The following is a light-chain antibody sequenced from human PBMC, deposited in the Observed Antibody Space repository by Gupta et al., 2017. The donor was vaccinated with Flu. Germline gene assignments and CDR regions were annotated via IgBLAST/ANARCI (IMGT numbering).Light chain of an antibody. CDR1: PGAVTSGHY. V-gene: IGLV7-46*01. CDR3: LLSYSGPNWV. CDR2: DTS. J-gene: IGLJ3*02. Sequence: QAVVPQEPSLTVSPVGTVTLTCGPSPGAVTSGHYPYWYQQKPGQAPRTLIYDTSNKPSGTPARFSGSLRGGKAALTLTGAQTEDEAEYYCLLSYSGPNWVFGGGTKLTVL.